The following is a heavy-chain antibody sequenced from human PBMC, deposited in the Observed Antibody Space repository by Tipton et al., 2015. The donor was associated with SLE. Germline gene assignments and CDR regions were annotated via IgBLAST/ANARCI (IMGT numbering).Heavy chain of an antibody. CDR1: GGSISSYY. J-gene: IGHJ1*01. CDR3: TKHFTGSSSFAEHFQQ. V-gene: IGHV4-59*08. CDR2: INYNGNT. D-gene: IGHD1-26*01. Sequence: TLSLTCTVSGGSISSYYWSWIRQPPGKGLEWIGYINYNGNTNYNPSLKSRVTISLDTSKNQIPLKLSSVTAVDTAVYYCTKHFTGSSSFAEHFQQWGQGSLVTVSS.